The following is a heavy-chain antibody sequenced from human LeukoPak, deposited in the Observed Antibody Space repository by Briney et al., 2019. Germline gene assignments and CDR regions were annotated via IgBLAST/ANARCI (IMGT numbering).Heavy chain of an antibody. V-gene: IGHV3-74*01. D-gene: IGHD7-27*01. CDR2: VRGDGCNT. CDR3: ARELSTGD. CDR1: GFTFSSYW. Sequence: QPGGSLRLSCAASGFTFSSYWMHWVRQAPGKGLVWVSRVRGDGCNTFYADSVKGRFTISRDNAKNTLYLQMNSLRAEDTAVYYCARELSTGDWGQGTLVTVSS. J-gene: IGHJ4*02.